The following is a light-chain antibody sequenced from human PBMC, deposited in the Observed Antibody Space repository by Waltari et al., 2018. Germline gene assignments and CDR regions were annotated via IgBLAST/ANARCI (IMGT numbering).Light chain of an antibody. CDR3: QQYRSYWT. CDR2: QVS. J-gene: IGKJ1*01. V-gene: IGKV1-5*03. Sequence: DIQMTQSPSTLSASVGDRVHITCRASQTITNWVAWYQQKPGKAPELLIYQVSNLQTGVPSRFSGGGSGAEYTLTISSLQADDFATYYCQQYRSYWTFGQGTKVEMK. CDR1: QTITNW.